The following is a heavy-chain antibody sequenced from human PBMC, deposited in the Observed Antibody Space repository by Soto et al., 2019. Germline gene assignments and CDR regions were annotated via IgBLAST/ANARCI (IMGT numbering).Heavy chain of an antibody. Sequence: PSETLSLTCAVSGYSISSGYYWGWIRQPPGKGLEWIGSIYHSGSTYYNPSLKSRVTISVDTSKNQFSLKLSSVTAADTAVYYCAREGGGYCSSTSCYTWGIAARPPWDYWGQGTLVTVS. V-gene: IGHV4-38-2*02. CDR2: IYHSGST. CDR3: AREGGGYCSSTSCYTWGIAARPPWDY. CDR1: GYSISSGYY. D-gene: IGHD2-2*02. J-gene: IGHJ4*02.